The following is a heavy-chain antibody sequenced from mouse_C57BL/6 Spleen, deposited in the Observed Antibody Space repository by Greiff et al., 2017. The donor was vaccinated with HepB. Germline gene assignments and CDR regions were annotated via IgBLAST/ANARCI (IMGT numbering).Heavy chain of an antibody. J-gene: IGHJ1*03. CDR1: GFTFSSYA. D-gene: IGHD1-1*01. Sequence: EVQLQQSGGGLVKPGGSLKLSCAASGFTFSSYAMSWVRQTPEKRLEWVATISDGGSYTYYPDNVKGRFTISRDNAKNNLYLQMSHLKSEDTAMYYCARAYYGPSGYFDVWGTGTTVTVSS. CDR2: ISDGGSYT. CDR3: ARAYYGPSGYFDV. V-gene: IGHV5-4*01.